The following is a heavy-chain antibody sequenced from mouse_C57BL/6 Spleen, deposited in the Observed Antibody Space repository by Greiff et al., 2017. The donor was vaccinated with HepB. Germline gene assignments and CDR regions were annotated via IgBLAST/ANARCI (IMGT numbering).Heavy chain of an antibody. CDR1: GYSFTGYF. J-gene: IGHJ1*03. Sequence: DVQLQESGPELVKPGDSVKISCKASGYSFTGYFMNWVMQSHGKSLEWIGRINPYNGDTFYNQKFKGKATLTVDKSSSTAHMELRSLTSEDSAVYYCARGVYGSRTGYFDVWGTGTTVTVSS. CDR2: INPYNGDT. CDR3: ARGVYGSRTGYFDV. D-gene: IGHD1-1*01. V-gene: IGHV1-20*01.